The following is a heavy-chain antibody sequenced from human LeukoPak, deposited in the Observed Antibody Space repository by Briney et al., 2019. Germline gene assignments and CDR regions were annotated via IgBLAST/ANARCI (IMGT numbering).Heavy chain of an antibody. CDR2: IYYSGST. V-gene: IGHV4-59*08. J-gene: IGHJ4*02. CDR3: ARPSSSWSYFDY. CDR1: GGSISSYY. Sequence: SETLSLTCTVSGGSISSYYWSWIRQPPGKGLEWIGYIYYSGSTNYNPSLKSRVTISVDTSKNQFSLKLSSVTAADTAVYYCARPSSSWSYFDYWGQGTLVTVSS. D-gene: IGHD6-13*01.